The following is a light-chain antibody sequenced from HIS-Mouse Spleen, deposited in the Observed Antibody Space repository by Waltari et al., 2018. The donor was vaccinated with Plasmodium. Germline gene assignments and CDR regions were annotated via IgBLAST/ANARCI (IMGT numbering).Light chain of an antibody. J-gene: IGLJ1*01. V-gene: IGLV2-23*01. CDR2: ECS. CDR1: SRDVGSYNP. CDR3: CSYAGSSTYV. Sequence: QSALTQPASVSGSPGQSITISRTGTSRDVGSYNPVSWYQQHPGKAPKLLIYECSKRPSGVSNRFSGSKSGNTASLTISGLQAEDEADYYCCSYAGSSTYVFGTGTKVTVL.